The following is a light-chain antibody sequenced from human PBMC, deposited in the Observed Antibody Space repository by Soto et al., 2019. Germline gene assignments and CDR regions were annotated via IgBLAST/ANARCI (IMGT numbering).Light chain of an antibody. CDR2: GAS. V-gene: IGKV3-15*01. J-gene: IGKJ1*01. CDR3: QHYNSYSEA. Sequence: LAWYQQKPGQAPRLLIYGASTRATGIPARFSGSGSGTEFTLTISSLQPDDFATYYCQHYNSYSEAFGQGTKVDIK.